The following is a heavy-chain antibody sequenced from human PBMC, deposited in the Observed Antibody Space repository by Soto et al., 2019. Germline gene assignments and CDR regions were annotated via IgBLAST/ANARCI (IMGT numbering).Heavy chain of an antibody. Sequence: SVKVSCKASGFAFTSSAVQWVRQARGQRLEWIGWIVVGSGNTNYAQKFQERVTITRDMSTSTAYMELSSLRSEDTAVYYCAAAPSMIPRSAPWGQGTLVTVSS. CDR3: AAAPSMIPRSAP. D-gene: IGHD3-22*01. CDR2: IVVGSGNT. V-gene: IGHV1-58*01. J-gene: IGHJ5*02. CDR1: GFAFTSSA.